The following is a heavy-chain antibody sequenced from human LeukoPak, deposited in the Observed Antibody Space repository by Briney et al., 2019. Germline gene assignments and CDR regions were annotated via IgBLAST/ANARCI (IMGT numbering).Heavy chain of an antibody. CDR1: GGTFTSYG. CDR3: ARDNLEYSYGQYAAFDI. CDR2: IIPMFGTA. J-gene: IGHJ3*02. Sequence: GASVKVSCKDSGGTFTSYGISWVRQAPGQGLEWMGGIIPMFGTANYAQKFQGRITITADESTSIVYMELNSLRSEDTAVYYCARDNLEYSYGQYAAFDIWGQGTMVTVSS. V-gene: IGHV1-69*13. D-gene: IGHD5-18*01.